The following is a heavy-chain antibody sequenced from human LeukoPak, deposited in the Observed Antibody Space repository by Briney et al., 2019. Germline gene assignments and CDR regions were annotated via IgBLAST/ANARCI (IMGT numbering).Heavy chain of an antibody. D-gene: IGHD3-16*02. V-gene: IGHV3-48*01. J-gene: IGHJ4*02. CDR3: AKEIYRGSLTPYDY. Sequence: GGSLRLSCAASGFTFSSYSMNWVRQAPGKGLEWISYISSSGSTINYADPVKGRFTISRDSAKNTLYLQMNSLRAEDTAVYYCAKEIYRGSLTPYDYWGQGTLVTVSS. CDR2: ISSSGSTI. CDR1: GFTFSSYS.